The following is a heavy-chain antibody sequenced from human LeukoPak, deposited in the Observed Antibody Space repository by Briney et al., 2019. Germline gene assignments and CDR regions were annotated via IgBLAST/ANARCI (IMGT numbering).Heavy chain of an antibody. CDR2: IGGSDGTT. V-gene: IGHV3-23*01. J-gene: IGHJ4*02. CDR1: GFTFINFA. Sequence: GGPLRLSCAASGFTFINFAMSWVRRAPGRGLGWVSAIGGSDGTTYYADSVKGRFTISRDNSKNTLDLQMNSLRAEDTAVYYCAKGVSGWPYYFDYWGQGNLVIVSS. CDR3: AKGVSGWPYYFDY. D-gene: IGHD6-19*01.